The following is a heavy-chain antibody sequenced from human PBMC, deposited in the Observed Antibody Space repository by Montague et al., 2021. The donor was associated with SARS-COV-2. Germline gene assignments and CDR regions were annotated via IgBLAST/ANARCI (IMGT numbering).Heavy chain of an antibody. V-gene: IGHV4-39*07. D-gene: IGHD3-22*01. CDR2: IYYSGST. CDR1: GGSISSSSYY. J-gene: IGHJ3*02. CDR3: AREVRYYYDSSGPGAFDI. Sequence: SETLSLTCTVSGGSISSSSYYWGWIRQPPGKGLEWIGSIYYSGSTYYNPSHKSRVTISVDMSKNQFSLKLSSVTAADTAVYYCAREVRYYYDSSGPGAFDIWGQGTMVTVSS.